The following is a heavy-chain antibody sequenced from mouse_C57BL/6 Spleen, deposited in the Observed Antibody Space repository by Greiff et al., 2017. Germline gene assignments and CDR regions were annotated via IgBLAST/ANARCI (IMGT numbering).Heavy chain of an antibody. CDR2: ISSGSSTI. D-gene: IGHD1-1*01. J-gene: IGHJ2*01. Sequence: EVKLVESGGGLVKPGGSLKLSCAASGFTFSDYGMHWVRQAPEKGLEWVAYISSGSSTIYYADTVQGRFTISRENAKNTLFLQMTSLRSEDTAMYYCARGDTVVSPFDYGGQGTTLTVSA. V-gene: IGHV5-17*01. CDR3: ARGDTVVSPFDY. CDR1: GFTFSDYG.